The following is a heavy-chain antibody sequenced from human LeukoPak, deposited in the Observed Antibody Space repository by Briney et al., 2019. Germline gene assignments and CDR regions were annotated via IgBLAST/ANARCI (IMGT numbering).Heavy chain of an antibody. D-gene: IGHD6-13*01. CDR1: GFTFSSYS. Sequence: PGGSLRLSCAASGFTFSSYSMNWVRQAPGKGPEWVSSISSSSSYIYYADSVKGRFTISRDNAKNSLYLQMNSLRAEDTAVYYCARAHHSSSWYSYWYFDLWGRGTLVTVSS. J-gene: IGHJ2*01. CDR3: ARAHHSSSWYSYWYFDL. CDR2: ISSSSSYI. V-gene: IGHV3-21*01.